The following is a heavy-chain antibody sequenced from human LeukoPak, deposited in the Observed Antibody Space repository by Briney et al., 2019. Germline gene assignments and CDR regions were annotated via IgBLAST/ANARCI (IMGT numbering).Heavy chain of an antibody. CDR1: GYTFTSYY. CDR3: ARTYNFDY. Sequence: SCKASGYTFTSYYMHWVRQAPGKGLVWVSRINSDGSSTSYADSVKGRFTISRDNAKNTLYLQMNSLRAEDTAVYYCARTYNFDYWGQGTLVTVSS. CDR2: INSDGSST. J-gene: IGHJ4*02. D-gene: IGHD1-1*01. V-gene: IGHV3-74*01.